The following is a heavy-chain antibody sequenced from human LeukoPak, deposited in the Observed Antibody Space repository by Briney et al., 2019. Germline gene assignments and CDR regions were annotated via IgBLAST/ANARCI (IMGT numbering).Heavy chain of an antibody. CDR3: ARDGGSSTKEPTGGYYYYGMDV. V-gene: IGHV3-53*01. Sequence: PGGSLRLSCAASGLTVSRNYMSWVRQAPGKGLEWVSFTYSDGSTSFTESVKGRFTISRDNSKNTLSLQLNSLRVEDTAVYYCARDGGSSTKEPTGGYYYYGMDVWGQGTTVTVSS. CDR2: TYSDGST. CDR1: GLTVSRNY. J-gene: IGHJ6*02. D-gene: IGHD1-1*01.